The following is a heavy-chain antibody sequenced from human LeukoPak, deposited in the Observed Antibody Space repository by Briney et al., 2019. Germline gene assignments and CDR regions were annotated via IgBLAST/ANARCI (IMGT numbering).Heavy chain of an antibody. D-gene: IGHD6-19*01. CDR1: GYSFSTYW. CDR2: IYPGDSDT. V-gene: IGHV5-51*01. J-gene: IGHJ4*02. CDR3: ARQAGYSSGWFADY. Sequence: GESLKISCKASGYSFSTYWIAWVRQMPGKGLEWMGIIYPGDSDTRYSPSFQGQVTISADKSISTAYLQWSSLKASDTAMYYCARQAGYSSGWFADYWGQGTLVTVSS.